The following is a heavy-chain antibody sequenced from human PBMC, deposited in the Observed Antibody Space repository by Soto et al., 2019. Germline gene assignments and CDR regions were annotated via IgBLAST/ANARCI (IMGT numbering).Heavy chain of an antibody. CDR3: ATTYKRYCSGGSCYSGPIDY. Sequence: GGSLRLSCAASGFTFTDYSMNWVRQAPGKGLEWVSSISSSSSYIYYADSVKGRFTISRDNAKNSLYLQMNSLRAEDTAVYYCATTYKRYCSGGSCYSGPIDYWGQGTLVTVSS. V-gene: IGHV3-21*01. CDR2: ISSSSSYI. D-gene: IGHD2-15*01. J-gene: IGHJ4*02. CDR1: GFTFTDYS.